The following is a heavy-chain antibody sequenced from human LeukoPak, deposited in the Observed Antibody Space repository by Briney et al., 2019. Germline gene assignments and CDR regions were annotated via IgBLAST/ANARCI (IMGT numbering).Heavy chain of an antibody. CDR3: VRDYCSSTSCYMGYFQH. CDR1: GFTFSSYA. D-gene: IGHD2-2*02. V-gene: IGHV3-64D*06. Sequence: GGSLRLSCSASGFTFSSYAMHWVRQAPGKGLEYVSAISSNGGSTYYADSVKGRFTISRDNSKNTLYLQMSSLRAEDTAVYYCVRDYCSSTSCYMGYFQHWGQVTLVTVSS. CDR2: ISSNGGST. J-gene: IGHJ1*01.